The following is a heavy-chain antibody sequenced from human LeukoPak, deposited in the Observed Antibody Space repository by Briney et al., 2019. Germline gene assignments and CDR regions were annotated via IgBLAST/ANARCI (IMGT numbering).Heavy chain of an antibody. D-gene: IGHD3-10*01. CDR3: AREDADGSGSYSPHFDY. J-gene: IGHJ4*02. CDR1: GGSISSGDYY. CDR2: IYYSGST. V-gene: IGHV4-30-4*01. Sequence: SQTLSLTCTVSGGSISSGDYYWRWIRQPPGKGLEWIGYIYYSGSTYYNPSLKSRVTISVDTSKNQFSLKLSSVTAADTAVYYCAREDADGSGSYSPHFDYWGQGTLVTVSS.